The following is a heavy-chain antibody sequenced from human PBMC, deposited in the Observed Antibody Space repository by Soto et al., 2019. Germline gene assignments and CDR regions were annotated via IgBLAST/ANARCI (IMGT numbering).Heavy chain of an antibody. CDR3: ARGRYGEY. CDR2: ISAHNGNT. Sequence: QVHLVQSGAEVKKPGASVKVSCKGSGYTFTTYGITWVRQAPGQGLEWMGWISAHNGNTNYAQKLQGRVTVTRDTATSTAYMELRCLRSDDTAVSYCARGRYGEYWGQGALVTVSS. V-gene: IGHV1-18*01. D-gene: IGHD3-10*01. J-gene: IGHJ4*02. CDR1: GYTFTTYG.